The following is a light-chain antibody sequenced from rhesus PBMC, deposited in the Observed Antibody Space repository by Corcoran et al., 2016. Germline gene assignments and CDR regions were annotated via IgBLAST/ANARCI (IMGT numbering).Light chain of an antibody. V-gene: IGKV1-25*01. J-gene: IGKJ4*01. CDR2: DAS. Sequence: DIQMTQSPSSLSASVGDTVTITCQASQGISKYSAWYQQKPGKAPKLLYYDASTFQSGDPLRFSGSGSGTEFTLSISSLQPKDFATYYCQRHNSYPLTFGGGTKVGIK. CDR1: QGISKY. CDR3: QRHNSYPLT.